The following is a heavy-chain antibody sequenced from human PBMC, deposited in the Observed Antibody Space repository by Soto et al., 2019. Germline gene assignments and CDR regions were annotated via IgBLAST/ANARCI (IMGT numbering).Heavy chain of an antibody. V-gene: IGHV4-4*07. CDR3: ARSAIPRGGWFRP. J-gene: IGHJ5*02. CDR2: IYASGST. CDR1: DDSLSTYY. Sequence: PSETLSLTCNVSDDSLSTYYWSWIRQPAGKGLEWIGGIYASGSTNYNPSLKGRVSMSVDTSKKQFSLKMISVTAADTAMYYCARSAIPRGGWFRPWGQGVLVTV. D-gene: IGHD2-15*01.